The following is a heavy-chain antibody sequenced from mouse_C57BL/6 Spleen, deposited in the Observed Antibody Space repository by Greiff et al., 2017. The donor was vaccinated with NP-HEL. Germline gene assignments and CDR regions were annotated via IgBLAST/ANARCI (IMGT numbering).Heavy chain of an antibody. Sequence: EVKVEESGGGLVKPGGSLKLSCAASGFTFSSYAMSWVRQTPEKRLEWVATISDGGSYTYYPDNVKGRFTISRDNAKNNLYLQMSHLKSEDTAMYYCARDQAMDYWGQGTSVTVSS. CDR1: GFTFSSYA. CDR3: ARDQAMDY. CDR2: ISDGGSYT. J-gene: IGHJ4*01. V-gene: IGHV5-4*01.